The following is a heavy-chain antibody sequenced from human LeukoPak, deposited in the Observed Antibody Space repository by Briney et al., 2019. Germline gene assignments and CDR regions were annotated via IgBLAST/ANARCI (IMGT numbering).Heavy chain of an antibody. CDR3: ARAVSGRGQRELLLDY. Sequence: VGSLRLSCAASGFTFSSYWMSWVRQAPGKGLEWVANIKQDGSEKYYVDSVKGRFTISRDNAKNSLYLQMNSLRAEDTAVYYCARAVSGRGQRELLLDYWGQGTLVTVSS. CDR1: GFTFSSYW. CDR2: IKQDGSEK. D-gene: IGHD1-26*01. V-gene: IGHV3-7*01. J-gene: IGHJ4*02.